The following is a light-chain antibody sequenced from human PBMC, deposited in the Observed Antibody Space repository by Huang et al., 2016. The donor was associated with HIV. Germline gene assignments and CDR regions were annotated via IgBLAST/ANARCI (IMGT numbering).Light chain of an antibody. CDR1: QSVSSN. CDR3: QQYNNWRT. J-gene: IGKJ1*01. CDR2: GAS. Sequence: EIVMTQSPATLSVSPGGRATLSCRASQSVSSNLAWYQQKPGQAPRLLIYGASTRAPGIPARFSGSGSGSEFTLTISRLQSEDFAVYYCQQYNNWRTFGQGTKVEIK. V-gene: IGKV3-15*01.